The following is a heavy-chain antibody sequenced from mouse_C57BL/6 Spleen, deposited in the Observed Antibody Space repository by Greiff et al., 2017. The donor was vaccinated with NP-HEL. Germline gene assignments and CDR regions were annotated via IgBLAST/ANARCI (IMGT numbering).Heavy chain of an antibody. CDR3: ARGETVDMDY. CDR1: GYAFSSYW. Sequence: VHLVESGAELVKPGASVKISCKASGYAFSSYWMNWVKQRPGKGLEWIGQIYPGDGDTNYNGKFKGKATLTADKSSSTAYMQLSSLTSEDSAVYFCARGETVDMDYWGQGTSVTVSS. J-gene: IGHJ4*01. D-gene: IGHD1-1*01. V-gene: IGHV1-80*01. CDR2: IYPGDGDT.